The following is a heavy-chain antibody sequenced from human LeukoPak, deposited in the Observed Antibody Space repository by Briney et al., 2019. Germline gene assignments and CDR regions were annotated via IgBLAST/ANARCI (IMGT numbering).Heavy chain of an antibody. V-gene: IGHV1-69*06. J-gene: IGHJ4*02. CDR2: IIPIFGTA. CDR3: ARAAIMTTVILSHDY. CDR1: GGTFSCYA. D-gene: IGHD4-17*01. Sequence: SVKVSCKASGGTFSCYAISWVRQAPGQGLEWMGGIIPIFGTANYAQKFQGRVTITADKSTSTAYMELSSLRSEDTAVYYCARAAIMTTVILSHDYWGQGTLVTVSS.